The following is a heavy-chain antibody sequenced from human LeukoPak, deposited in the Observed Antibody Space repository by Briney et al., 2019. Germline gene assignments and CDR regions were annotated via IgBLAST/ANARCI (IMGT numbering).Heavy chain of an antibody. CDR3: ARGSGFLKY. D-gene: IGHD3-3*01. V-gene: IGHV4-34*01. CDR2: INDSGST. J-gene: IGHJ4*02. CDR1: GGSFSVYY. Sequence: PSETLSLTCAVYGGSFSVYYWSWIRQPPGKGLEWIGEINDSGSTNYNPSLKSRVTISVDTSKNQFSLKLSSVTAADTAVYYCARGSGFLKYWGQGTLVTVSS.